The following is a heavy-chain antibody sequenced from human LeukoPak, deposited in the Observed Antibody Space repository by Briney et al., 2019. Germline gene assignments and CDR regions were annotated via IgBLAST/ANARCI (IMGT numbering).Heavy chain of an antibody. J-gene: IGHJ3*02. D-gene: IGHD4-17*01. CDR3: GKGPRRCAGCDGFDI. CDR2: SSWDDNTE. CDR1: GFTFDDHT. Sequence: GGSLRLSCAASGFTFDDHTMHWVRQAPGKGLEWVSISSWDDNTEYYADSVKGRFTISRDSSKTSLYLQMNSLRTEDTAVYYCGKGPRRCAGCDGFDILGQGTMVTVS. V-gene: IGHV3-43*01.